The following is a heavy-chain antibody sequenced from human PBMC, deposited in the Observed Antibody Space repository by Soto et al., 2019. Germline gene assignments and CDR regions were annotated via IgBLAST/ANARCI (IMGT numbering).Heavy chain of an antibody. CDR2: ISSSGSTI. J-gene: IGHJ4*02. CDR1: GFTFSDYY. V-gene: IGHV3-11*01. Sequence: GGSLRLSCAASGFTFSDYYMSWIRQAPGKGLEWVSYISSSGSTIYYADSVKGRFTISRDNAKNSLYLQMNSLRAEDTAVYYCARSGFRQRFLEWFPENGFDYWGRGTLVTVSS. D-gene: IGHD3-3*01. CDR3: ARSGFRQRFLEWFPENGFDY.